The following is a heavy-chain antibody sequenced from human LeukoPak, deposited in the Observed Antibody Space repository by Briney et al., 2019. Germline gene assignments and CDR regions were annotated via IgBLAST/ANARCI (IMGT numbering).Heavy chain of an antibody. CDR3: AKAGEIWRYYFDY. V-gene: IGHV3-23*01. Sequence: GGSLRLSCAASGFTFSSYAMSWVRQAPGKGLEWVSAISGSGGSTYYADSVKGRFTISRDNSKNTLYLQMNTLGAEDTAVYYCAKAGEIWRYYFDYWGQGTLVTVSS. J-gene: IGHJ4*02. D-gene: IGHD3-3*01. CDR2: ISGSGGST. CDR1: GFTFSSYA.